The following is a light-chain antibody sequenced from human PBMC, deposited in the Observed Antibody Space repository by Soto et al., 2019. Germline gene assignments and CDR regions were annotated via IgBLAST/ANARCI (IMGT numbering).Light chain of an antibody. CDR3: AAWDASLNGYV. CDR2: SNY. V-gene: IGLV1-44*01. CDR1: SSTIGSKT. J-gene: IGLJ1*01. Sequence: QSVLTQPPSASGTPGQRVTISCSGSSSTIGSKTVNWHQQLPGTAPKLLIYSNYQRPSGVPDRFSGSKSGTSASLAISGLQSEDEADYYCAAWDASLNGYVFGTGTKVTVL.